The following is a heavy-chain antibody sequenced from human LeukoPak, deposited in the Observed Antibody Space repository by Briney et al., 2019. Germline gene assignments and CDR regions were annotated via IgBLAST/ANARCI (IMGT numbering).Heavy chain of an antibody. V-gene: IGHV1-69*05. CDR2: IIPIFGTA. Sequence: ASVKVSCKASGGTFSSYAISWVRQAPGQGLEWMGGIIPIFGTANYAQKFQGRVTITTDESTSTAYMELSSLRSEDTAVYYCARRSRVGDYFDYWGQGTLVTVSS. CDR3: ARRSRVGDYFDY. CDR1: GGTFSSYA. D-gene: IGHD3-10*01. J-gene: IGHJ4*02.